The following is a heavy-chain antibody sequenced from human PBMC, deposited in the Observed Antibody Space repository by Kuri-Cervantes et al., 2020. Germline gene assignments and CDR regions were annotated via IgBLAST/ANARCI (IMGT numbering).Heavy chain of an antibody. CDR2: INAGNGNT. CDR1: GYTFTSYG. CDR3: ARDRRRGGIRDPCGY. D-gene: IGHD3-16*01. V-gene: IGHV1-18*01. Sequence: ASVKVSCKASGYTFTSYGISWVRQAPGQRLEWMGWINAGNGNTKYSQKFRGRVTITTDTSTSTAYMELRSLRSDDTAVYYCARDRRRGGIRDPCGYWGQGTLVTVSS. J-gene: IGHJ4*02.